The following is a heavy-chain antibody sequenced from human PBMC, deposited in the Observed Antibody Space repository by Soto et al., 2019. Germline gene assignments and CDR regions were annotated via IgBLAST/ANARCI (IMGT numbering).Heavy chain of an antibody. D-gene: IGHD6-19*01. CDR1: GYTFISYL. CDR3: YRGSGWNFDY. V-gene: IGHV1-46*03. J-gene: IGHJ4*02. Sequence: ASVKVTCKASGYTFISYLLHWMRQAPGQGLEWMGIINPNGGSTNYARKFQGRVTMTRDTSTSTVYMELSSLRSEDTAMYYCYRGSGWNFDYWGQGILVTVSS. CDR2: INPNGGST.